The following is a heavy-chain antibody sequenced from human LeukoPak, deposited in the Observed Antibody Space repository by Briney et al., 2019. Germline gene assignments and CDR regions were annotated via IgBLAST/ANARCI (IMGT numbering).Heavy chain of an antibody. CDR3: ARWDYYDSSGYLYYFDY. D-gene: IGHD3-22*01. Sequence: PSETLSLTCTVSGGSISSSSYYWGWIRQPPGKGLEWIGSIYYSGSTYYNPSLKSRVTIFVDTSKNQFSLKLSSVTAADTAVYYCARWDYYDSSGYLYYFDYWGQGTLVTVSS. CDR2: IYYSGST. V-gene: IGHV4-39*01. J-gene: IGHJ4*02. CDR1: GGSISSSSYY.